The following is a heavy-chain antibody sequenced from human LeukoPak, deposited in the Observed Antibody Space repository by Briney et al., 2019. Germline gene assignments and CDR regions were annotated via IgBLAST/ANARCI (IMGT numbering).Heavy chain of an antibody. CDR1: GGSISSYY. D-gene: IGHD2-2*01. J-gene: IGHJ6*03. Sequence: SETLSLTCSVSGGSISSYYWTWIRQPPGKGLEWIGYIFHSDTTKYNPSLNSRVSISVDTSQNSFSLKLTSVTAADTAVYYCARGIVVVPAAEKMDYYYYMDVWGKGTTVTVSS. CDR3: ARGIVVVPAAEKMDYYYYMDV. V-gene: IGHV4-59*01. CDR2: IFHSDTT.